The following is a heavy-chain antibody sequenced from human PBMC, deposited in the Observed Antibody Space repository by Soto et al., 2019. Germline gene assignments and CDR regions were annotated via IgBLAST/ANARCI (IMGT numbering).Heavy chain of an antibody. D-gene: IGHD6-19*01. Sequence: QVQLVESGGGVVQPGRSLRLSCAASGFTVSSYAMHWVRQAPGKGLEWVAVISYDGSNKYYADSVKGRFTISRDNSKNTLYLQMNSLRAEDTAVYSCARDREGGWLVISQYFDYWGQGTLVTVSS. CDR2: ISYDGSNK. CDR1: GFTVSSYA. J-gene: IGHJ4*02. V-gene: IGHV3-30-3*01. CDR3: ARDREGGWLVISQYFDY.